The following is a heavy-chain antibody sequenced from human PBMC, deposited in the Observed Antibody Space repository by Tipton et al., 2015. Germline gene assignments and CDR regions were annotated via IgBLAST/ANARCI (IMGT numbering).Heavy chain of an antibody. CDR3: ARSRSGVFDY. V-gene: IGHV4-30-2*01. J-gene: IGHJ4*02. CDR2: IFHSGTT. CDR1: GDAIRSYGHS. Sequence: TLSLTCAVSGDAIRSYGHSWSWIRQPPGTDLEWIGYIFHSGTTHFHPSLKNRVSMSVDNSRNHFSLNLRSVNATDTAVYYCARSRSGVFDYWGQGFLVIVSS. D-gene: IGHD2-15*01.